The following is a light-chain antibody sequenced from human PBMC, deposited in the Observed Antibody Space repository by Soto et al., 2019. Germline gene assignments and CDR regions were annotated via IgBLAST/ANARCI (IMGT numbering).Light chain of an antibody. CDR2: AAS. Sequence: IQMTQSPSSLSASVGDRVTITCRASQSVISYLNWYQQKPGKAPNLLIYAASSLQSGVPSRFSVSGSGTDFTLTISSLQPEDFAIYYCQQSYSTPYALGQGTNLEIK. CDR3: QQSYSTPYA. J-gene: IGKJ2*01. V-gene: IGKV1-39*01. CDR1: QSVISY.